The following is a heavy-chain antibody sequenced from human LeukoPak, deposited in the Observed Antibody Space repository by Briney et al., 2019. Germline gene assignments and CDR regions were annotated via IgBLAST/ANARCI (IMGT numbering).Heavy chain of an antibody. J-gene: IGHJ4*02. D-gene: IGHD3-3*02. CDR2: MNPNSGNT. Sequence: GASVKVSCKASGYTFTNYDINWVRQATGQGLEWMGWMNPNSGNTGFAQKFQGRVTMTRDNSISTAYMELSSLRSEDTAVYYCARARIFGGVITTYYFDYWGQGSLVTVSS. V-gene: IGHV1-8*01. CDR1: GYTFTNYD. CDR3: ARARIFGGVITTYYFDY.